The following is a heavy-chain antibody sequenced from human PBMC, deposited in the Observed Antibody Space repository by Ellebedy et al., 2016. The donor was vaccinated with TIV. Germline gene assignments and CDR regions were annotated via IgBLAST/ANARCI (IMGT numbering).Heavy chain of an antibody. D-gene: IGHD3-16*01. CDR1: GFTFRSYW. CDR2: IKQDGSEK. V-gene: IGHV3-7*01. J-gene: IGHJ4*02. CDR3: ARDGPPRLGGDYFDY. Sequence: GESLKIPCAAPGFTFRSYWMSWVRQAPGKGLEWMTNIKQDGSEKYYVDSVKGRFTISRDNAKNSLYLQMNSLRAEDTAVYYCARDGPPRLGGDYFDYWGQGTLVTVSS.